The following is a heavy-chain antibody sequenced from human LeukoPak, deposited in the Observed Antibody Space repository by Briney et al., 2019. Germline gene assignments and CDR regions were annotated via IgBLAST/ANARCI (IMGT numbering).Heavy chain of an antibody. CDR2: ISGSGGST. V-gene: IGHV3-23*01. Sequence: SGGSLRLSCAASGFTFSSYAMSWVRQAPGKGLEWVSAISGSGGSTYYADSVKGRFTISRDNSKNSLYLQMNSLRAEDTAVYYCATRIAAAGTSYFNYWGQGTLVTVSS. CDR1: GFTFSSYA. CDR3: ATRIAAAGTSYFNY. J-gene: IGHJ4*02. D-gene: IGHD6-13*01.